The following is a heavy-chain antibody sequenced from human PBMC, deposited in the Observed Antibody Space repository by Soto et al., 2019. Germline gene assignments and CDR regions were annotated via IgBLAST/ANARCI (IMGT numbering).Heavy chain of an antibody. CDR3: ARVVTMIVVDSFDI. Sequence: LSLTCTVSGGSISSGDYYWSWIRQPPGKGLEWIGYIYYSGSTYYNPSLKSRVTISVDTSKNQFSLKLSSVTAADTAVYYCARVVTMIVVDSFDIWGQGTMVTVS. V-gene: IGHV4-30-4*01. J-gene: IGHJ3*02. D-gene: IGHD3-22*01. CDR2: IYYSGST. CDR1: GGSISSGDYY.